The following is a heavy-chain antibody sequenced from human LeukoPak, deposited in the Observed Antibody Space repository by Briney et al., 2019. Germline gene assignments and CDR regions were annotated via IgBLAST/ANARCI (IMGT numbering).Heavy chain of an antibody. CDR3: ARVDSSGWNAYFYYLDV. D-gene: IGHD6-19*01. CDR1: GFTFTNYA. J-gene: IGHJ6*03. Sequence: GGSLRLSCAASGFTFTNYALHWVRQSPGKGLEWVALTSYDGSKNYYGDSVKGRFTISRDNSKSTVYLQMNSLRAEDTAVYYCARVDSSGWNAYFYYLDVWGKGTTVTVSS. V-gene: IGHV3-30*04. CDR2: TSYDGSKN.